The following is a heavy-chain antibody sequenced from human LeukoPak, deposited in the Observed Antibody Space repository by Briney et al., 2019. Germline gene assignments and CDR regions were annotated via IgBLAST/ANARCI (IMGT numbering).Heavy chain of an antibody. CDR3: ARRTAAETIDY. D-gene: IGHD6-13*01. Sequence: PSETLSLTCTVSGGSISSSSYYWGWIRQPPGKGLEWIATLYYSGITYYNPSLKSRVAISAGTSKNQFSLKLNSVTAADTAVYYCARRTAAETIDYWGQGTLVTVSS. CDR2: LYYSGIT. J-gene: IGHJ4*02. V-gene: IGHV4-39*01. CDR1: GGSISSSSYY.